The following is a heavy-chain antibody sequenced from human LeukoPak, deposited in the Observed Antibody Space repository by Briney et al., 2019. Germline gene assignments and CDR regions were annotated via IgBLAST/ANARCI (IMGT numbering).Heavy chain of an antibody. V-gene: IGHV3-30*04. Sequence: PGGSLRLSCAASGFTFSSYAVHWVRQAPGKGLEWVAVISYDGSNKYYADSVKGRFTISRDNSKNTLYLQMNSLRAEDTAVYYCARVSRSLWYRELGVDYWGQGTLVTVSS. J-gene: IGHJ4*02. D-gene: IGHD3-10*01. CDR3: ARVSRSLWYRELGVDY. CDR1: GFTFSSYA. CDR2: ISYDGSNK.